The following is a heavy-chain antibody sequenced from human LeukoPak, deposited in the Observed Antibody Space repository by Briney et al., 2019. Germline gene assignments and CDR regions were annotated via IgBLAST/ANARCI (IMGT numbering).Heavy chain of an antibody. D-gene: IGHD6-6*01. CDR3: ARHMGSSGYYYGMDV. V-gene: IGHV4-59*08. J-gene: IGHJ6*02. CDR1: GGSISRYY. Sequence: NPSETLSLTCTVSGGSISRYYWSWIRQPPGKGLEWIGYIYYTGSTNYNPSLKSRVTISVDTSKNQFSLKLSSVTAADTAVYYCARHMGSSGYYYGMDVWGQGTTVTVSS. CDR2: IYYTGST.